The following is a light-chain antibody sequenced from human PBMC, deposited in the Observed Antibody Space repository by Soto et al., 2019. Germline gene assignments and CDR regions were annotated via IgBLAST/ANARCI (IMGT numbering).Light chain of an antibody. CDR1: QSISSSF. V-gene: IGKV3-20*01. Sequence: EIVFMQSPGILSLSPGERASLSFGASQSISSSFLAWYQQKPGQAPRLLIYGASSRATGIPDRFSGTGSETDFTLTISRLEPEDFAVYYCQQYDNSPITFGQGTRLEIK. CDR2: GAS. J-gene: IGKJ5*01. CDR3: QQYDNSPIT.